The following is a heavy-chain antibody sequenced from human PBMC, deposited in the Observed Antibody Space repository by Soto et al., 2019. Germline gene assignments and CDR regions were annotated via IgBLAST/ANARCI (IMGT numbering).Heavy chain of an antibody. V-gene: IGHV2-5*01. D-gene: IGHD2-15*01. CDR3: AHRTVFCSGGSCYFDY. Sequence: SGPTLVNPTHTLTLTCTFSGYSLSTSGVGVGWIRQPPGKALEWLALIYWNDDKRYSPSLKSRLTITKDTSKNQVVLTMTNMDPVDTATYYCAHRTVFCSGGSCYFDYWGQGTLVTVSS. CDR2: IYWNDDK. J-gene: IGHJ4*02. CDR1: GYSLSTSGVG.